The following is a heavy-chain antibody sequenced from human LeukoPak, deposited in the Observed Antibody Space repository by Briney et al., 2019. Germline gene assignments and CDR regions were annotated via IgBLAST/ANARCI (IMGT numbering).Heavy chain of an antibody. Sequence: PGGSLRLSCAASGFTFSSYAMSWVRQAPGKGLEWVSAISDSGGSTYYADSVKGRFTISRDNSKNTLYLQMNSLRAEDTAIYYCAKARLCGGDCYLDAFDIWGQGTMVTVSS. CDR2: ISDSGGST. V-gene: IGHV3-23*01. CDR3: AKARLCGGDCYLDAFDI. D-gene: IGHD2-21*02. CDR1: GFTFSSYA. J-gene: IGHJ3*02.